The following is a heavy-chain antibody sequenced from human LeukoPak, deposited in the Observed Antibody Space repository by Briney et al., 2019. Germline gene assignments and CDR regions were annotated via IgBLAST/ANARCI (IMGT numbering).Heavy chain of an antibody. Sequence: SETLSLTCVVYGGSFSGYYWSWIRQPPGKGLEWIGEINHSGSTNYNPSLKSRVTISVDTSKNQFSLKLSSVTAADTAVYYCARGPSGAAAAKTGVDYWGQGTLVTVSS. CDR3: ARGPSGAAAAKTGVDY. V-gene: IGHV4-34*01. CDR2: INHSGST. CDR1: GGSFSGYY. J-gene: IGHJ4*02. D-gene: IGHD6-13*01.